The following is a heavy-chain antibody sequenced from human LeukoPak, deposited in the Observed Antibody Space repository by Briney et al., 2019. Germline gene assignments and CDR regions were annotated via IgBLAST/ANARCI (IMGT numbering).Heavy chain of an antibody. V-gene: IGHV1-69*13. J-gene: IGHJ6*03. CDR1: GGTISSYA. Sequence: SVKVSCKASGGTISSYAISWVRQAPGQGLEWMGGIIPMFATAQYAQRFQGRVTITADESTSTVYMELNSLRSEDTAVYYCARGAYYHDSSGLEGGYYMDVWGKGTTVTISS. CDR2: IIPMFATA. CDR3: ARGAYYHDSSGLEGGYYMDV. D-gene: IGHD3-22*01.